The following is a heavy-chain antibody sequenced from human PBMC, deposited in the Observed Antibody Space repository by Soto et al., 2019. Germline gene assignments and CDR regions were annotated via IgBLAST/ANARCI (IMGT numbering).Heavy chain of an antibody. CDR2: IDYSGST. V-gene: IGHV4-59*01. J-gene: IGHJ4*02. CDR3: ARDGYGSGRYLSFDY. CDR1: GGSISGYY. Sequence: SETLSLTCTVSGGSISGYYWSWIRQPPGKGLEWIGYIDYSGSTNYNPSLKSRVTISVDTSKNQFSLKLSSVTAADTAVYYCARDGYGSGRYLSFDYWGRGALVTVSS. D-gene: IGHD3-10*01.